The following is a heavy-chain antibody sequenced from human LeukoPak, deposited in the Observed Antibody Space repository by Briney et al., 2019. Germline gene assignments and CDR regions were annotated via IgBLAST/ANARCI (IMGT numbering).Heavy chain of an antibody. CDR2: INSDGSST. Sequence: GGSLRLSCAASGFTFSSYWMHWVRQAPGKGLVWVSRINSDGSSTSYAGSVKGRFTISRDNAKNTLYLQMNSLRAEDTAVYYCASVGATRHFDYWGQGTLVTVSS. V-gene: IGHV3-74*01. CDR3: ASVGATRHFDY. J-gene: IGHJ4*02. CDR1: GFTFSSYW. D-gene: IGHD1-26*01.